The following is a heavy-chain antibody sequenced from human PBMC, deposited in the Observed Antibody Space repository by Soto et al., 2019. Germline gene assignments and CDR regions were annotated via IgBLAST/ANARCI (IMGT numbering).Heavy chain of an antibody. D-gene: IGHD3-10*01. CDR2: IRYDGSNK. J-gene: IGHJ6*02. V-gene: IGHV3-33*01. CDR3: ARDPAXKAMVRGVIVDPYGMDV. Sequence: GGSLRLSCAASGFTFSSYSMHWVRQAPGKGLEWVSVIRYDGSNKYYADSVKGRLTISRDNSKNTLYLQMNSLRAEDTAVYYCARDPAXKAMVRGVIVDPYGMDVWGPGTTVTVSS. CDR1: GFTFSSYS.